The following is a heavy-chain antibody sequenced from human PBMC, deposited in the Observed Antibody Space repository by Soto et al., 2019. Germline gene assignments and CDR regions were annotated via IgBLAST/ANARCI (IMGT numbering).Heavy chain of an antibody. CDR2: INHSGST. CDR1: GGSFSGYY. V-gene: IGHV4-34*01. CDR3: ARRRGFPYYYGMDV. D-gene: IGHD5-12*01. Sequence: SETLSLTCAVYGGSFSGYYWSWIRQPPGKGLEWIGEINHSGSTYYNPSLESRVTISVDRSKNQFSLKLSSATAADTAVYYCARRRGFPYYYGMDVWGQGTTVTVSS. J-gene: IGHJ6*02.